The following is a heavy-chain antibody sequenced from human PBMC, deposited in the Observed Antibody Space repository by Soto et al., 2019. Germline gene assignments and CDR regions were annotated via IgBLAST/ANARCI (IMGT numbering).Heavy chain of an antibody. J-gene: IGHJ4*02. CDR2: IWYDGSHE. Sequence: QVQLVESGGGVVQPGRSLRLSCAASGFTFIHFGMHWVRQAPGKGLESVAIIWYDGSHEYYADSVKGRFTISRDNSKNTLSLQMNSLTAEDTALYYCARDSAAGRGLDYWGQGTLVTVSS. CDR1: GFTFIHFG. D-gene: IGHD6-19*01. V-gene: IGHV3-33*01. CDR3: ARDSAAGRGLDY.